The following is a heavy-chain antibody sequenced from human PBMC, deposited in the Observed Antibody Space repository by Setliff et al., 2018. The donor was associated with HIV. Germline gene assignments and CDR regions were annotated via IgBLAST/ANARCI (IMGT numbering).Heavy chain of an antibody. V-gene: IGHV4-59*08. CDR1: GGSINSYY. Sequence: SETLSLTCTVSGGSINSYYWSWIRQPPGKGLEWIGYIFYSGSTNFNPSLESRLAMSVDMSKNHFSLKLRSVTAADTAVYYCARHGHFYDSSSSDAFDIWGHGTMVTVSS. D-gene: IGHD3-22*01. CDR2: IFYSGST. CDR3: ARHGHFYDSSSSDAFDI. J-gene: IGHJ3*02.